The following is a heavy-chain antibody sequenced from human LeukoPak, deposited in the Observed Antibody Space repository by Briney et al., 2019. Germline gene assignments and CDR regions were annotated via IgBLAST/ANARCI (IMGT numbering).Heavy chain of an antibody. Sequence: PSETLSLTCAVYGGSFSGYYWSWIRQPPGKGLAWIGEINHSGSTNYNPSLKSRVTISVDTSKNQFSLKLSSVTAADTAVYYCAGHGIVGATLGDYWGQGTLVTVSS. CDR1: GGSFSGYY. D-gene: IGHD1-26*01. J-gene: IGHJ4*02. CDR3: AGHGIVGATLGDY. CDR2: INHSGST. V-gene: IGHV4-34*01.